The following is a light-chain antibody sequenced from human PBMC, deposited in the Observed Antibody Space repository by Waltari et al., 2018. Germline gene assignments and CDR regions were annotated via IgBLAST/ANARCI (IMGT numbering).Light chain of an antibody. V-gene: IGKV3-15*01. J-gene: IGKJ5*01. CDR3: QQYNRWPPIT. CDR2: DAS. CDR1: QSVSSN. Sequence: EIVMTQSPATLSVSLGETATLSCRASQSVSSNVAWYQKKPGQAPRLLIYDASTRATSIPARFRCSGSGTEFTLTISSLQSEDFAVYYCQQYNRWPPITFGQGTRLEIK.